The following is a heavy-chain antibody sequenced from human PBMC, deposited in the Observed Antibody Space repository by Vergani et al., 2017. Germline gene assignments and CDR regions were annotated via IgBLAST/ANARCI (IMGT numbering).Heavy chain of an antibody. CDR1: GFTFSSYD. V-gene: IGHV3-13*01. CDR3: ARAPQYCSSTSCTHPGYWYFDL. CDR2: IGTAGDT. D-gene: IGHD2-2*01. J-gene: IGHJ2*01. Sequence: EVQLVESGGGLVQPGGSLRLSCAASGFTFSSYDMHWVRQATGKDLEWVSAIGTAGDTYYPGSVKGRFTISRENAKNSLYLQMNSLRAGDTAVYYCARAPQYCSSTSCTHPGYWYFDLWGRGTLVTVSS.